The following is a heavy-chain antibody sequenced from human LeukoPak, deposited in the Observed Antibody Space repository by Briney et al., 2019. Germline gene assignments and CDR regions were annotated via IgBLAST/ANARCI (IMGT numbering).Heavy chain of an antibody. CDR2: IKQDGSEK. D-gene: IGHD6-13*01. Sequence: GGSLRLSCAASGFTFSSYWMSWVRQAPGKGLEWVANIKQDGSEKYYVDSVKGRFTTSRDNAKNSLYLQMNSLRAEDTAVYYCTRDRLYSSSWYEAYYYYYMDVWGKGTTVTVSS. CDR1: GFTFSSYW. CDR3: TRDRLYSSSWYEAYYYYYMDV. J-gene: IGHJ6*03. V-gene: IGHV3-7*01.